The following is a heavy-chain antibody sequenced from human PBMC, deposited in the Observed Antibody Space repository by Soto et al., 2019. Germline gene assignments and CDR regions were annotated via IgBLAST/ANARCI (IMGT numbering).Heavy chain of an antibody. CDR3: ARVARPWATKKKYGMDV. J-gene: IGHJ6*02. Sequence: QVQLQESGPGLVKPSETLSLTCTVSGGSVSSGSYYWSWIRQPPGKGLEWLGYIYYSWTTDYNPTLKSRGTISVDASKSQFSLKLSSVNAADTAVYYGARVARPWATKKKYGMDVWGQGTTVTVSS. CDR2: IYYSWTT. V-gene: IGHV4-61*01. CDR1: GGSVSSGSYY. D-gene: IGHD5-12*01.